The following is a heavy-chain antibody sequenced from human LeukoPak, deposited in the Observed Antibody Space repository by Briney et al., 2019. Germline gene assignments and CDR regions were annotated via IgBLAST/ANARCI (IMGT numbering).Heavy chain of an antibody. CDR3: ARVSRSVAAGAY. D-gene: IGHD2-15*01. Sequence: GVSLRLSCVASGLTFSSYWMTWVRQAPGKGLEWVASIKQDGSEKYYVDSVKGRFTISRDNAKNSLYLQMNSLRAEDTAVYYCARVSRSVAAGAYWGQGTLVTVSS. CDR2: IKQDGSEK. V-gene: IGHV3-7*01. J-gene: IGHJ4*02. CDR1: GLTFSSYW.